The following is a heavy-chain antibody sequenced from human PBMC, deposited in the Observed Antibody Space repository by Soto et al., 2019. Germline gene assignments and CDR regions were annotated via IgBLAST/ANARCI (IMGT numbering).Heavy chain of an antibody. D-gene: IGHD5-12*01. Sequence: PSETLSLTCAVSGGSISSSNWWSWVRQPPGKGLEWIGEIYHSGGTNYNPSLKSRVTISVDKSKNQFSLKLSSVTAADTAVYYCARVTVATISYYYYMDVWGKGTTVTVSS. J-gene: IGHJ6*03. V-gene: IGHV4-4*02. CDR1: GGSISSSNW. CDR3: ARVTVATISYYYYMDV. CDR2: IYHSGGT.